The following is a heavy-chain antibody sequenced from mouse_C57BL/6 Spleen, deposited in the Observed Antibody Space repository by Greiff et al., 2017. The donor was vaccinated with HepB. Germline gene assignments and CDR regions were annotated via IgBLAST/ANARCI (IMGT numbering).Heavy chain of an antibody. CDR1: GYTFTSYW. CDR2: IDPSDSYT. J-gene: IGHJ2*01. CDR3: ARRGYYYGSNWGFDY. D-gene: IGHD1-1*01. V-gene: IGHV1-69*01. Sequence: QVQLQQPGAELVMPGASVKLSCKASGYTFTSYWMHWVKQRPGQGLEWIGEIDPSDSYTNYNQKFKGKSTLTVDKSSSTAYMQLSSLTSEDSAVYYCARRGYYYGSNWGFDYWGQGTTLTVSS.